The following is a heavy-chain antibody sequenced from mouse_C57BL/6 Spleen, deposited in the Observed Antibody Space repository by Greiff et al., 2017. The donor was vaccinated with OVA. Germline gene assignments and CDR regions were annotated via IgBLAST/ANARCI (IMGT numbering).Heavy chain of an antibody. CDR3: ARHASYGSSSYYFDY. CDR2: IDPSDSET. V-gene: IGHV1-52*01. J-gene: IGHJ2*01. Sequence: VQLQQPGAELVMPGASVKLSCKASGYTFTSYWMHWVKQRPIQGLEWIGNIDPSDSETHYNQKFKDKATLTVDKSSSTAYMQLSSLTSEDSAVYYCARHASYGSSSYYFDYWGQGTTLTVSS. CDR1: GYTFTSYW. D-gene: IGHD1-1*01.